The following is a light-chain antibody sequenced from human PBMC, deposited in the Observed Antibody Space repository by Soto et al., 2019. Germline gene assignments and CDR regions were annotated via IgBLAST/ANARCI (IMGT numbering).Light chain of an antibody. Sequence: EIVMTQSPATLSVSPGERATLSCRASQSINSNLAWYQQKPGQAPRLLIYGASTRATGIPARFSGTGSGTEFTLTISSLQSEDFAVYYCQQYNNWPPFTFGPGTKVDIK. CDR3: QQYNNWPPFT. V-gene: IGKV3D-15*01. CDR1: QSINSN. CDR2: GAS. J-gene: IGKJ3*01.